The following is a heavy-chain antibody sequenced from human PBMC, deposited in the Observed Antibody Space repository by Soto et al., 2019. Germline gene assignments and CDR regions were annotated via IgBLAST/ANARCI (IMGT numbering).Heavy chain of an antibody. D-gene: IGHD3-10*01. J-gene: IGHJ6*02. V-gene: IGHV4-31*03. CDR1: GGSISSGGYY. Sequence: QVQLQESGPGLVKPSQTLSLTCTVSGGSISSGGYYWSWIRQHPGKGLEWIGYIYYSGSTYYNPSLKSRVTISVYTSKNQFSLKLSSVTAADTAAYYCAISSRFGEQYYYYYGMDVWGQGTTVTVSS. CDR2: IYYSGST. CDR3: AISSRFGEQYYYYYGMDV.